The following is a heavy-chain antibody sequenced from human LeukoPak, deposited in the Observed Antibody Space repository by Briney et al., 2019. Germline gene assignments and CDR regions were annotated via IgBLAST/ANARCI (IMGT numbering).Heavy chain of an antibody. D-gene: IGHD5-12*01. V-gene: IGHV1-3*01. J-gene: IGHJ4*02. Sequence: KFQGRVTITRDTSASTAYMELSSLRSEDTAVYYCARVMRLRYFDYWGQGTLVTVSS. CDR3: ARVMRLRYFDY.